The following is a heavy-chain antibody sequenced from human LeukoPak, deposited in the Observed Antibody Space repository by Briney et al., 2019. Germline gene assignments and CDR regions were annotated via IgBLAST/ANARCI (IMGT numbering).Heavy chain of an antibody. CDR2: IWHNGSNK. CDR1: GFTFSSYG. D-gene: IGHD2-15*01. Sequence: GRSLRLSCAASGFTFSSYGMHWVRQAPGKGLEWVADIWHNGSNKYYADSVKGRFTISRDNSKNTLYLQMNSLRAEDTAVYYCARGGQRVVAASISVWFDPWGRGTLVTVSS. J-gene: IGHJ5*02. CDR3: ARGGQRVVAASISVWFDP. V-gene: IGHV3-33*01.